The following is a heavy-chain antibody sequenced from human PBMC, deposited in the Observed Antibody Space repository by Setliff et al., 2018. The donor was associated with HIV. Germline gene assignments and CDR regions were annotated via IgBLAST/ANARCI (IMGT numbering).Heavy chain of an antibody. CDR3: ARVVPREVAPGGFDI. CDR1: GDSVSSGYY. D-gene: IGHD5-12*01. J-gene: IGHJ3*02. V-gene: IGHV4-38-2*01. Sequence: SETLSLTCAVSGDSVSSGYYWGWIRQPPGKGLEWIESIYYSGSTYYAPSLKSRVTISVDTSKNQFSLKLTSVTAADTAVYFCARVVPREVAPGGFDIWGQGTMVTVSS. CDR2: IYYSGST.